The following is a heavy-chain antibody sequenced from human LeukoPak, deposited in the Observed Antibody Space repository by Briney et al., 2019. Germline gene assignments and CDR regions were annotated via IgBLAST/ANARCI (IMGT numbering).Heavy chain of an antibody. V-gene: IGHV3-15*01. CDR1: GLTFTSAW. CDR2: IKSKSVGETT. CDR3: TTHSGNDLRS. D-gene: IGHD5-12*01. J-gene: IGHJ5*02. Sequence: GGSLRLSCATSGLTFTSAWLTWVRQAPGKGLEWVGRIKSKSVGETTDYAAHVKGRFTISRDDSENTLYLQMNSLRTEDTAVYCCTTHSGNDLRSWGQGTLVTVSS.